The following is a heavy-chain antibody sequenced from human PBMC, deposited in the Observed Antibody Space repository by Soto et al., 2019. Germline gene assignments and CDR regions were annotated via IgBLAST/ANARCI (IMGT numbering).Heavy chain of an antibody. CDR1: GYTFTSYG. D-gene: IGHD3-22*01. Sequence: QVQLVQSGAEVKKPGASVKVSCKASGYTFTSYGISWVRQAPGQGLEWMGWISAYNGNTNYAQKHQGRVTMTTDKPTSTGYRELRSLRADDTAVYYCARDLDYYDSCGYLNDAFDIWGQGTMVTVSS. J-gene: IGHJ3*02. CDR2: ISAYNGNT. CDR3: ARDLDYYDSCGYLNDAFDI. V-gene: IGHV1-18*01.